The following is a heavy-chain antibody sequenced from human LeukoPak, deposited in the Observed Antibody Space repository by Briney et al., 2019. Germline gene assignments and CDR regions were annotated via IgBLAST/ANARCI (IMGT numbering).Heavy chain of an antibody. CDR2: ISGSGGST. J-gene: IGHJ4*02. D-gene: IGHD3-22*01. V-gene: IGHV3-23*01. Sequence: GGSLRLSCAASGFTFSSYGMSWVRQAPGKGLEWVSAISGSGGSTYYADSVKGRFTISRDNSKNTLYLQMNSLRAEDTAVYYCAKDIRLGYYYDSSGPMGYWGQGTLVTVSS. CDR3: AKDIRLGYYYDSSGPMGY. CDR1: GFTFSSYG.